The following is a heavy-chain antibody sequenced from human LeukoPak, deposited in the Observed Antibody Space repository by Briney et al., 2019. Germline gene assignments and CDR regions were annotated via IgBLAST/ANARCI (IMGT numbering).Heavy chain of an antibody. J-gene: IGHJ3*02. CDR3: ASWQMTTVTTLAFDI. CDR2: IIPIFGTA. CDR1: GGTFSSYA. Sequence: SVKVSCKASGGTFSSYAISWVRQAPGQGLEWMGGIIPIFGTANYAQRFQGRVTITADRSTSTAYMELSSLRSEDTAVYYCASWQMTTVTTLAFDIWGQGTMVTVSS. V-gene: IGHV1-69*06. D-gene: IGHD4-17*01.